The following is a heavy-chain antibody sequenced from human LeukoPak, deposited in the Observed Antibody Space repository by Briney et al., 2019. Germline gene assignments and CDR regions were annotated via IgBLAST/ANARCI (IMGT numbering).Heavy chain of an antibody. J-gene: IGHJ6*03. V-gene: IGHV4-34*01. D-gene: IGHD2-15*01. CDR3: ARLFPAAYYYMDV. CDR1: GGFFRCFY. Sequence: SGTLSLTCAVFGGFFRCFYWSLIRQPPGEGVGWIGEINHSGSTNYNPSPKSRVTISVDTSKNQFSLKLSSVTAADTAVYYCARLFPAAYYYMDVWGKGTTVTVSS. CDR2: INHSGST.